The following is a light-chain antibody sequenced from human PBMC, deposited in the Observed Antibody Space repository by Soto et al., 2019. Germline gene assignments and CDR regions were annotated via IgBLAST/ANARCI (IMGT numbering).Light chain of an antibody. J-gene: IGKJ1*01. Sequence: EIVLTQSPGTLSLSPGERATLSCRASQSVSSSYLAWYQQKPGQAPRLLIYGASSRATGIPDRFSGSGSGTDFTLTISRLEPEDFAVYYCQQYGRSPRGTFGQGTKVQIK. CDR3: QQYGRSPRGT. CDR2: GAS. V-gene: IGKV3-20*01. CDR1: QSVSSSY.